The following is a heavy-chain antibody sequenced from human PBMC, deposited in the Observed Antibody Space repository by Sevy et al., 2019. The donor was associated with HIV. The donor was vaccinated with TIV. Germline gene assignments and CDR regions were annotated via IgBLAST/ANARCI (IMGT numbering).Heavy chain of an antibody. J-gene: IGHJ6*02. CDR2: ISYDGSNK. Sequence: GGSLRLSCAASGFTFSSYAMHWVRQAPGKGLEWVAVISYDGSNKYYADSVKGAFTTYRDNSKNTLYLQMNSLRAEDTAVYYCARDRLQPRVKRNYYYYYGMDVWGQGTRVTVS. D-gene: IGHD4-4*01. CDR1: GFTFSSYA. V-gene: IGHV3-30-3*01. CDR3: ARDRLQPRVKRNYYYYYGMDV.